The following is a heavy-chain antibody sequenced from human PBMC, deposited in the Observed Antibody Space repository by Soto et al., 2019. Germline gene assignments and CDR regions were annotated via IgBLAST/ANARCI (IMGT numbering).Heavy chain of an antibody. CDR2: IIPIFGTA. J-gene: IGHJ4*02. Sequence: SVKVSCKASGGTFSSYAISWVRQAPGQGLEWMGGIIPIFGTANYAQKFQGRVTITADESTSTAYMKLSSLRSEDTAVYYCARGPYYYDSSGYYYSYWGQGTLVTVSS. CDR3: ARGPYYYDSSGYYYSY. CDR1: GGTFSSYA. V-gene: IGHV1-69*13. D-gene: IGHD3-22*01.